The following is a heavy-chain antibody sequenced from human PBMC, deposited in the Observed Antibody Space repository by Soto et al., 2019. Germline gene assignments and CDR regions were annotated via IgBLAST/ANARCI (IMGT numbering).Heavy chain of an antibody. CDR3: ARVVYAVYYFDY. J-gene: IGHJ4*02. D-gene: IGHD2-8*01. CDR1: GFTVGSNY. Sequence: EVQLVESGGGLIQPGGSLRLSCAASGFTVGSNYMSWVRQAPGKGLEWVSVIYSGGSTYYADSVKGRFTISRDNSKNTLYLQMNSLRAEDTAVYYCARVVYAVYYFDYWGQGTLVTVSS. CDR2: IYSGGST. V-gene: IGHV3-53*01.